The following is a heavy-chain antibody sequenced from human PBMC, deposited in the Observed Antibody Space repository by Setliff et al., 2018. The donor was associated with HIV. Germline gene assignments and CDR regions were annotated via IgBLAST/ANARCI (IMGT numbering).Heavy chain of an antibody. CDR2: MYHSGST. CDR1: GYSISSGYY. Sequence: SETLSLTCAVSGYSISSGYYWGWIRQPPGKGLEWVGSMYHSGSTYYNPSLKSRVTISVDTSKNQFSLKLSSVTAADTAVFYCARYRGHFDYWGQGTLVTVSS. J-gene: IGHJ4*02. CDR3: ARYRGHFDY. D-gene: IGHD3-16*01. V-gene: IGHV4-38-2*01.